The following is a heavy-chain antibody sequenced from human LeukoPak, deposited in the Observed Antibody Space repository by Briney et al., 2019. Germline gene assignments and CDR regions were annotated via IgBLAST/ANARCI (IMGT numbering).Heavy chain of an antibody. Sequence: PVKVSCKASGGTFSSYAISWVRQAPGQGLEWMGGIIPIFGTANYAQKFQGRVTITTDESTSTAYMELSSLRSEDTAVYYCARGGNIPLGWFDPWGQGTLVTVSS. CDR2: IIPIFGTA. V-gene: IGHV1-69*05. J-gene: IGHJ5*02. D-gene: IGHD2/OR15-2a*01. CDR3: ARGGNIPLGWFDP. CDR1: GGTFSSYA.